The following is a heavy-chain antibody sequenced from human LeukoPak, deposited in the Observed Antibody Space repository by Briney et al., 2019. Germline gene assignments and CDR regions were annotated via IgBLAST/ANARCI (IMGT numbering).Heavy chain of an antibody. D-gene: IGHD3-3*01. Sequence: SETLTLTCSVSGGSMSSRTEYGGWIRQPPGKGLEGIVSIYYSWSTYYHPALKRQLILSVDTSKNHFSLQLRSVPAADTAVHYCPSQTGHYDFWRGYFYFDSWGQETRVTVSS. CDR3: PSQTGHYDFWRGYFYFDS. V-gene: IGHV4-39*01. CDR1: GGSMSSRTEY. CDR2: IYYSWST. J-gene: IGHJ4*02.